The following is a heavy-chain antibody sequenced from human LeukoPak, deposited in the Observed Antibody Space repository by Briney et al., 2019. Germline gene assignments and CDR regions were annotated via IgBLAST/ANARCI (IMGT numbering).Heavy chain of an antibody. CDR2: INHSGST. CDR3: AKDTLITIFGVVIRNSIYYGMDV. Sequence: SETLSLTCAGYGGSFSGYYWSWIRQPPGKGLEWIGEINHSGSTNYNPSLKSRVTISVDTSKNQFSLKLSSVTAEDTAVYYCAKDTLITIFGVVIRNSIYYGMDVWGQGTTVTVSS. D-gene: IGHD3-3*01. V-gene: IGHV4-34*01. CDR1: GGSFSGYY. J-gene: IGHJ6*02.